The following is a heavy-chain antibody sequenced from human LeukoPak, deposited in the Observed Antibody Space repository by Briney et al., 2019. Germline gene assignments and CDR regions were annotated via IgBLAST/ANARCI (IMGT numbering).Heavy chain of an antibody. D-gene: IGHD3-10*01. V-gene: IGHV5-51*01. CDR3: ARGAPSGLGNYLDL. J-gene: IGHJ5*02. CDR2: IYPGDSDT. CDR1: GYTFTNYW. Sequence: GESLKISCKGSGYTFTNYWIGWVRQMPGKGLEWMGLIYPGDSDTRYSPSFQGQVTISADKSISTAFLQWSSLKASDTAMYHCARGAPSGLGNYLDLWGQGTLVTVSS.